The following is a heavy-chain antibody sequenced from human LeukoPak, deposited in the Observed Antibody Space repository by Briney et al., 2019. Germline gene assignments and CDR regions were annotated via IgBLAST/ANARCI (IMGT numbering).Heavy chain of an antibody. CDR2: MYYSGST. V-gene: IGHV4-59*08. D-gene: IGHD6-19*01. CDR1: GGSISSYY. Sequence: SETLSLTCTVSGGSISSYYWSWIRQPPGKGLEWLGYMYYSGSTNYNPSLKSRVTISLLTSKKQFSLRLTSVTAADTAVYYCARSIVVAGVISDFYYYGMDVWGQGTTVTVSS. CDR3: ARSIVVAGVISDFYYYGMDV. J-gene: IGHJ6*02.